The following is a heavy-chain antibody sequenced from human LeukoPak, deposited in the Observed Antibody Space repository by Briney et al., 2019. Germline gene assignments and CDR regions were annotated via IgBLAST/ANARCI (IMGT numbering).Heavy chain of an antibody. D-gene: IGHD5-12*01. CDR1: GGSISSYY. J-gene: IGHJ4*02. V-gene: IGHV4-59*01. CDR3: ARGLGYRYDY. Sequence: SETLSLTCTVSGGSISSYYWTWIRQPPGKGLEWIGYIYYSGSTNYNPSLKSRVTISVDTSKNHFSLRLSSVTAADTAVYYCARGLGYRYDYWGQGTLVTVSS. CDR2: IYYSGST.